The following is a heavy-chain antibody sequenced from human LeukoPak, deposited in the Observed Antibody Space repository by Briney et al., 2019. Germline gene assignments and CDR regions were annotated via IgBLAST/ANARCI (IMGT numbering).Heavy chain of an antibody. D-gene: IGHD2-21*02. CDR2: INPDGRDT. J-gene: IGHJ1*01. Sequence: GGSLRLSCFVSGFTFNRCWMNWVRQAPGKGLEWVAHINPDGRDTYYVDSVKGRFTISRDNAQNSMYLQMNSLGVEDTAVYYCTSWGDTTAEYFQRWGQGTLVTVSS. CDR3: TSWGDTTAEYFQR. V-gene: IGHV3-7*01. CDR1: GFTFNRCW.